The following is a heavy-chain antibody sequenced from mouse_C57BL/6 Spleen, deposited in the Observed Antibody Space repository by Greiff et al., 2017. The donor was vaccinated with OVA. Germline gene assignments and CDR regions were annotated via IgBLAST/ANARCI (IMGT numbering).Heavy chain of an antibody. V-gene: IGHV14-4*01. CDR1: GFNIKDDY. J-gene: IGHJ3*01. CDR2: IDPENGDT. Sequence: EVKVEESGAELVRPGASVKLSCTASGFNIKDDYMHWVKQRPEQGLEWIGWIDPENGDTEYASKFQGKATITADTSSNTAYLQLSSLTSEDTAVYYCTTAGVGYGAYWGQGTLVTVSA. D-gene: IGHD3-2*02. CDR3: TTAGVGYGAY.